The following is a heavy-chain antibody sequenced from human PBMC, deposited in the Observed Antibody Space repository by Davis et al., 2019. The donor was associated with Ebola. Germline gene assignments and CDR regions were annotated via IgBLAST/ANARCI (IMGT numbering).Heavy chain of an antibody. Sequence: PGGSLRLSCAASGFTFSSYGMHWVRQAPGKGLEWVAVISYDGSNKYYADSVKGRFTISRDNSKNTLYLQMNSLRAEDTAVYYCAREGYDFWSGYSPLFDYWGQGTLVTVSS. D-gene: IGHD3-3*01. CDR1: GFTFSSYG. CDR2: ISYDGSNK. V-gene: IGHV3-30*03. CDR3: AREGYDFWSGYSPLFDY. J-gene: IGHJ4*02.